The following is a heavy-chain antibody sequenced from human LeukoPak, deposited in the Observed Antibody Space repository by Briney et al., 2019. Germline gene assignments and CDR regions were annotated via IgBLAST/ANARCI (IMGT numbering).Heavy chain of an antibody. V-gene: IGHV4-4*07. CDR2: IYTSGST. J-gene: IGHJ5*02. CDR1: GSSISSYY. D-gene: IGHD3-16*01. CDR3: ARTPSFDVWGSYDWFDP. Sequence: PSETLSLTCTVSGSSISSYYWSWIRQPAGKGLEWIGRIYTSGSTNYNPSLKSRVTISVDKSKNQFSLKLSSVTAADTAVYYCARTPSFDVWGSYDWFDPWGQGTLVTVSS.